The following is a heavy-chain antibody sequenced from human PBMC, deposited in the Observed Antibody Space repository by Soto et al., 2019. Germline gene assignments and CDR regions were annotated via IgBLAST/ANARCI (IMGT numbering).Heavy chain of an antibody. CDR3: ARAKRYSGSYPDAFDI. J-gene: IGHJ3*02. V-gene: IGHV3-30*03. D-gene: IGHD1-26*01. CDR2: ISYDGSNK. Sequence: VGSLRLSCAASGFTFSSYGMHWVRQAPGKGLEWVAVISYDGSNKYYADSVKGRFTISRDNSKNTLYLQMNSLRAEDTAVYYCARAKRYSGSYPDAFDIWGQGTMVTVSS. CDR1: GFTFSSYG.